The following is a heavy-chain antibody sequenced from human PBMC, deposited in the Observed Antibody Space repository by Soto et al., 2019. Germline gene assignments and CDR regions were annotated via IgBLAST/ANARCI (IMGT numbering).Heavy chain of an antibody. Sequence: QVQLVESGGGLVQTSGSLRIACVASGFTFSDYYMSWVRQAPGKGLEWVSYISSSGKTIYYADSVKGRLTISRDNAKNSVYLQMNSLRAEYTALYFCAKMSSENYYDPVFSWGQGTLVTVSS. CDR2: ISSSGKTI. CDR3: AKMSSENYYDPVFS. J-gene: IGHJ4*02. D-gene: IGHD3-22*01. CDR1: GFTFSDYY. V-gene: IGHV3-11*01.